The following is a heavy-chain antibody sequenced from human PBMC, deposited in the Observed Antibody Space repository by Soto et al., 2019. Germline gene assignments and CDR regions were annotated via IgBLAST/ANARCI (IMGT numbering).Heavy chain of an antibody. V-gene: IGHV5-10-1*01. CDR3: ARNGIVVVPAAQTSYYYYGMDV. D-gene: IGHD2-2*01. Sequence: ESLKISCKGSGYSFTSYWISWVRQMPGKGLEWMGRIDPSDSYTNYSPSFQGHVTISADKSISTAYLQWSSLKASDTAMYYCARNGIVVVPAAQTSYYYYGMDVWGQGTTVTVSS. CDR2: IDPSDSYT. J-gene: IGHJ6*02. CDR1: GYSFTSYW.